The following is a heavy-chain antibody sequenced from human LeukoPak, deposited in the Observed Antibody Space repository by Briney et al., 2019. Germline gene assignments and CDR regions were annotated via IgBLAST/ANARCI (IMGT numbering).Heavy chain of an antibody. CDR2: IIPIFGTA. V-gene: IGHV1-69*13. J-gene: IGHJ5*02. D-gene: IGHD2-15*01. CDR3: ARDRRGYCSGGSCQPYNWFDP. CDR1: GATFSSYA. Sequence: SVKVSCKASGATFSSYAISWVRQAPGQGLKWMGGIIPIFGTANYAQKFQGRVTITADESTSTAYMELSSLRSEDTAVYYCARDRRGYCSGGSCQPYNWFDPWGQGTLVTVSS.